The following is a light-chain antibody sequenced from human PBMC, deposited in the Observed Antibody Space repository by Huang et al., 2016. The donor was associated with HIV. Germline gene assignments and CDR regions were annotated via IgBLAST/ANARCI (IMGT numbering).Light chain of an antibody. CDR2: SAS. J-gene: IGKJ1*01. CDR1: QDIGNF. V-gene: IGKV1-27*01. CDR3: QRYDTAPRA. Sequence: DIQMTQSPPSLSASQGVRVTLTCRASQDIGNFLAWFQQKPGGAPKLLIFSASTLHRVVPSRFTGRGSGTEFTLTITNLQPEDVATYYCQRYDTAPRAFGPGTKVDI.